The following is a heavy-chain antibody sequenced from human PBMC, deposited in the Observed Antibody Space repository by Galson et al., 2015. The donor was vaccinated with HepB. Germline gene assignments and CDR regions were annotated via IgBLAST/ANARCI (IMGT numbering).Heavy chain of an antibody. V-gene: IGHV3-21*01. CDR2: ISSSSSYI. D-gene: IGHD6-13*01. CDR1: GFTFSSYS. J-gene: IGHJ4*02. Sequence: SLRLSCAASGFTFSSYSMNWVRQAPGKGLEWVSSISSSSSYIYYADSVKGRFTISRDNAKNSLYLQMNSLRAEDTAVYYCARDLASSWRPEPFDYWGQGTLVTVSS. CDR3: ARDLASSWRPEPFDY.